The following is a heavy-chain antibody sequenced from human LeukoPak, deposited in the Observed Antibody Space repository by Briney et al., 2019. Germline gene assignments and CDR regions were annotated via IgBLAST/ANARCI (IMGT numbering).Heavy chain of an antibody. J-gene: IGHJ6*03. CDR1: GGSFSGYY. CDR3: ARVQSRRIPSVYYYMDV. D-gene: IGHD2-15*01. CDR2: INHSGST. Sequence: PSETLSLTCAVYGGSFSGYYWSWIRQPPGKGLEWIGEINHSGSTNYNPSPKSRVTISVDTSKNQFSLKLSSVTAADTAVYYCARVQSRRIPSVYYYMDVWGKGTTVTVSS. V-gene: IGHV4-34*01.